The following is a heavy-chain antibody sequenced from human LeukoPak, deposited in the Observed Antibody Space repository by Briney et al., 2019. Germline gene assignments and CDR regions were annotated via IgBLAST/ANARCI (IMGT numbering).Heavy chain of an antibody. D-gene: IGHD6-19*01. Sequence: GGSLRLSCAASGFTFSSYWMSWVRQAPGKGLEWVANIKQDGSEKYYVGSVKGRFTISRDNAKNSLYLQMNSLRAEDTAVYYCARSTAVPTFNYWGQGTLVTVSS. CDR3: ARSTAVPTFNY. V-gene: IGHV3-7*01. CDR2: IKQDGSEK. CDR1: GFTFSSYW. J-gene: IGHJ4*02.